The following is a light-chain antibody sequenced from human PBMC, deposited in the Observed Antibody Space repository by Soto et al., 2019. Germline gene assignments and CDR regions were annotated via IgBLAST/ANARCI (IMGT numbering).Light chain of an antibody. V-gene: IGLV1-47*01. CDR2: RNN. CDR1: SSNIGRNY. CDR3: AAWDDSLSGLWV. Sequence: SVLAQPPSASGPPGQRVTISCSGSSSNIGRNYVYWYQQLPGTAPKLLIYRNNQRASGVADRFSGSTSGTSASLAISGLRSEDEADYYCAAWDDSLSGLWVFGGGTKLTVL. J-gene: IGLJ3*02.